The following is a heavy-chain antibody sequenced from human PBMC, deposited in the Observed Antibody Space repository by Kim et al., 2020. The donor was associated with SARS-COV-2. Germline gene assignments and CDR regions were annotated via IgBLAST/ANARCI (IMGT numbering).Heavy chain of an antibody. D-gene: IGHD3-22*01. CDR3: ARAYDSSGAFDY. V-gene: IGHV4-34*01. Sequence: SETLSLTCAVYGGSFSGYYWSWIRQPPGKGLEWIGEINHSGSTNYNPSLKSRVTISVDTSKNQFSLKLSSVTAADTAVYYCARAYDSSGAFDYWGQGTLVTVSS. CDR2: INHSGST. J-gene: IGHJ4*02. CDR1: GGSFSGYY.